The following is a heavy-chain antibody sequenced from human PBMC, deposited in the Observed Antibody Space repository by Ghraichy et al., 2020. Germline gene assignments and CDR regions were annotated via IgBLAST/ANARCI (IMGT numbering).Heavy chain of an antibody. Sequence: ASVKISCKASGYTFTSYDINWVRQATGQGLEWMGWMNPNSGNTGYAQKFQGRVTMTRNTSISTAYMELSSLRSDDTAVYYCARGYLKGQWLVLWKSADNWFDPWGQGTLVTVSS. J-gene: IGHJ5*02. CDR1: GYTFTSYD. V-gene: IGHV1-8*01. D-gene: IGHD6-19*01. CDR2: MNPNSGNT. CDR3: ARGYLKGQWLVLWKSADNWFDP.